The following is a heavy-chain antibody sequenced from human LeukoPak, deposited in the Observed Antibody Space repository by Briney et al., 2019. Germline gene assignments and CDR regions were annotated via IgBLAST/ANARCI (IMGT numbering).Heavy chain of an antibody. Sequence: SETLSLTCAVSGYSISSGYYWGWIRQPPGKGLEWIGSIYHSGSTYYNPSLKSRVTISVDTSKNQFSLKLSSVTAADTAVYYCARHSEQLVLLDYWGQGPLVTVSS. D-gene: IGHD6-6*01. V-gene: IGHV4-38-2*01. J-gene: IGHJ4*02. CDR2: IYHSGST. CDR3: ARHSEQLVLLDY. CDR1: GYSISSGYY.